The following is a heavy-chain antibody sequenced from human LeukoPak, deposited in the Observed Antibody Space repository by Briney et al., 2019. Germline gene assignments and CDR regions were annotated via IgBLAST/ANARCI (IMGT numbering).Heavy chain of an antibody. J-gene: IGHJ4*02. D-gene: IGHD1-26*01. V-gene: IGHV3-48*04. CDR3: ARGTGTYYY. Sequence: GGSLRPSWTGSGFTFGTFSMNWVRQAPGKGPEWISYISSDSTTIQYADSVKGRFITTRDNTKNSLYLQLSNLRVEDTALYYCARGTGTYYYWGQGALVSVSS. CDR1: GFTFGTFS. CDR2: ISSDSTTI.